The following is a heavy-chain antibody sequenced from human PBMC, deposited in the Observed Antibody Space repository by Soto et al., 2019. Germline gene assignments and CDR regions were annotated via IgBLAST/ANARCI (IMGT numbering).Heavy chain of an antibody. J-gene: IGHJ6*02. CDR1: GYTFTSYY. CDR3: ARRYYDILTGSYYYYGMDV. V-gene: IGHV1-46*01. CDR2: INPSGGST. D-gene: IGHD3-9*01. Sequence: QVQLVQSGAEVKKPGASVKVSCKASGYTFTSYYMHWVRQAPGQGLEWMGIINPSGGSTSYAQKFQGRVTMTRDTSTSTVYMELSSLRSEDTAVYYCARRYYDILTGSYYYYGMDVWSQGTTVTVSS.